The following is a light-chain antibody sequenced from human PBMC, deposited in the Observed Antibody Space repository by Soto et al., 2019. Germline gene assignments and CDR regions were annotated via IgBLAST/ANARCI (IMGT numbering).Light chain of an antibody. CDR3: QQRINWPVT. J-gene: IGKJ4*01. V-gene: IGKV3-11*01. CDR1: QSVSNNY. CDR2: GAS. Sequence: EIVLTHSPGTLSLSPWERAALSGSASQSVSNNYLAWYQQKPGQAPRLLIYGASNRATGTPARFSGSGSGTDFTLTISSLEPEDFAVYYCQQRINWPVTFGGGTKVDIK.